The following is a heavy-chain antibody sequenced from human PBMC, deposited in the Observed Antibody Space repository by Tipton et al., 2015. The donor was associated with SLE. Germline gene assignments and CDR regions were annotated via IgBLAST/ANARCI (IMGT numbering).Heavy chain of an antibody. D-gene: IGHD6-25*01. CDR2: IWYDGSNK. V-gene: IGHV3-33*08. J-gene: IGHJ4*02. CDR1: GYSISSYA. CDR3: ARDGASGWSYFDY. Sequence: SLRLSCEASGYSISSYAMHWVRQAPGKGLEWVAVIWYDGSNKYYADSVKGRFTISRDNSKKTLYLQMNRLRAEDTAVYYCARDGASGWSYFDYWGQGTLVSVSS.